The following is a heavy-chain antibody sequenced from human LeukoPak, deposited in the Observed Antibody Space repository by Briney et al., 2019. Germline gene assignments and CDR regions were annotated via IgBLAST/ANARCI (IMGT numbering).Heavy chain of an antibody. CDR1: GYTFSSYG. J-gene: IGHJ3*02. D-gene: IGHD3-22*01. V-gene: IGHV3-33*01. CDR2: IWYDGSNK. Sequence: TGGSLRLSCAASGYTFSSYGMHWVRQAPGKGLEWVAVIWYDGSNKYYADSVKGRFTISRDNAKNSLYLQMNSLRAEDTAVYYCARDLYDSSGYYYVKAEDAFDIWGQGTMVTVSS. CDR3: ARDLYDSSGYYYVKAEDAFDI.